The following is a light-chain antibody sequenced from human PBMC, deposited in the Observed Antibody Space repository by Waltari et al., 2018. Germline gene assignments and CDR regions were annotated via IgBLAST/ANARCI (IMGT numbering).Light chain of an antibody. J-gene: IGKJ2*01. CDR1: QSLFWGKDKNNY. V-gene: IGKV4-1*01. Sequence: DIVMTQSPDSLPVSLGETVTINCISSQSLFWGKDKNNYLAWYQQTPGQPPRLLIPWSYFRGPVVPDRFLGSGSGTDFALPISNLQAEDVAVYYCQQYYSNPQTFGPGTKLEI. CDR2: WSY. CDR3: QQYYSNPQT.